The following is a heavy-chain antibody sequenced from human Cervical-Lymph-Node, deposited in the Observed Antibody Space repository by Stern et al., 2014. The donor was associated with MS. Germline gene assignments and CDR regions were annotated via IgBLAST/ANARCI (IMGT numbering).Heavy chain of an antibody. CDR1: GFTFSNYG. J-gene: IGHJ4*02. CDR2: ISYDADVK. CDR3: AKKSVGTTGTTTAFDY. D-gene: IGHD1-1*01. V-gene: IGHV3-30*18. Sequence: VQLGESGGGVVQPGTSLRLSCAVSGFTFSNYGMHWVRQAPGKGLAWVAVISYDADVKFYADSVKGRFTISRDTPKNTMYLQLNSLKVEDTAVYFCAKKSVGTTGTTTAFDYWGQGTLVTVSS.